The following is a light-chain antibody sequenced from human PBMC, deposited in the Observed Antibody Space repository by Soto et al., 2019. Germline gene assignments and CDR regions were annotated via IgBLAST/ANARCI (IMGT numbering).Light chain of an antibody. Sequence: EIVMTQSPAILSVSPGERATLSCRASQSVSGNLAWYQQTPGQPPRLLIYAATTRAPGVPDRFSGSGSGTDFSLTISILQSEDFAVYYCQQYNNWPPETFGQGTKLEIK. V-gene: IGKV3-15*01. CDR1: QSVSGN. CDR2: AAT. CDR3: QQYNNWPPET. J-gene: IGKJ2*01.